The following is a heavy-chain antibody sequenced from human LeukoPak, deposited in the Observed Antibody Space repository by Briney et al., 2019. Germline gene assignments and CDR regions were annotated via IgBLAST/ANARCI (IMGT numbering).Heavy chain of an antibody. CDR2: IYDGGST. J-gene: IGHJ4*02. D-gene: IGHD6-19*01. CDR3: ARDTGYTAIAVD. Sequence: GGSLRLSCAASGFTVSSTYMSWVRQAPGKGLEWVSVIYDGGSTYHADSVKGRFTISRDNSKNTLYLHMNSLRADDTAVYYCARDTGYTAIAVDWGQGTLVTVSS. CDR1: GFTVSSTY. V-gene: IGHV3-53*01.